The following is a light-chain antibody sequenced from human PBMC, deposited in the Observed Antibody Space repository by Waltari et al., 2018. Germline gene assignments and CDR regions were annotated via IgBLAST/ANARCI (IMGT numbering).Light chain of an antibody. CDR3: QKYSSSPYS. CDR2: GAS. CDR1: QSVSSY. J-gene: IGKJ2*03. V-gene: IGKV3-20*01. Sequence: VIFTQSPATLSLSPGERATLPCRASQSVSSYLAWYQQKPGQAPRLLIYGASSRATGIPDRFSGSGSGTEFTLTISSLEPEDVAVYYCQKYSSSPYSFGQGTKVEIK.